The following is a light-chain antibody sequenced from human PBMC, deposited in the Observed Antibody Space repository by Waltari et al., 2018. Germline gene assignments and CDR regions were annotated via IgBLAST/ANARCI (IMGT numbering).Light chain of an antibody. CDR2: GAS. J-gene: IGKJ1*01. V-gene: IGKV3-15*01. Sequence: EIVMTQSPATLSVSPGERATLSCRASQSVSSNLAWYQQKPGQAPRLLICGASTRDTGIQAGLSGSGSGTAFTLTISSLQSEDFAVYYCQQYKNWPWTFGLGTKVEIK. CDR3: QQYKNWPWT. CDR1: QSVSSN.